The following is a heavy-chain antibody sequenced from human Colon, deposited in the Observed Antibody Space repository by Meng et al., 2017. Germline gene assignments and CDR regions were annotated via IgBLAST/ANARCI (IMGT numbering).Heavy chain of an antibody. CDR2: IMPSVGDA. CDR1: GYTFIDSH. Sequence: QVQLGQSGAEVKKPGASVKVSGKTSGYTFIDSHVHWVRQAPGQGLEWMGRIMPSVGDASSAEKFQGRLTLTWDTSIDTAYMDLSSLRSDDSAIYYCVRDGGYYDFDYWGQGTLVTVSS. D-gene: IGHD3-22*01. V-gene: IGHV1-2*06. J-gene: IGHJ4*02. CDR3: VRDGGYYDFDY.